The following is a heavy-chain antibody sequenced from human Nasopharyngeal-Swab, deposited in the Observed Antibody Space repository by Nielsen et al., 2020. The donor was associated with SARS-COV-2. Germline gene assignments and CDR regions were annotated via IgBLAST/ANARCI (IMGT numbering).Heavy chain of an antibody. CDR2: ISSYSSDI. D-gene: IGHD3-3*01. CDR3: AKDGYDFWSHYGFDM. CDR1: GFLFSSYG. Sequence: GESLKISCAASGFLFSSYGMNWVRQAPGKGLEWVSSISSYSSDINYADSLKGRFIISRDNAKNSLYLQMNSLRAEDTAVYYCAKDGYDFWSHYGFDMWGQGTMVAVS. J-gene: IGHJ3*02. V-gene: IGHV3-21*01.